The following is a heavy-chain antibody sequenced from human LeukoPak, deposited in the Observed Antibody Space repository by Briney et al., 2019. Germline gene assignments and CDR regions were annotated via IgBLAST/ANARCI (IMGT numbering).Heavy chain of an antibody. CDR3: ATEASSGLED. CDR1: GFTFSSYW. CDR2: IKQDGSEK. Sequence: GGSLRLSCAASGFTFSSYWMSWVRQAPGKGLEWVANIKQDGSEKYYLDSVKGRFTISRDNAENSLDLQMNSLRAEDTAVYYCATEASSGLEDWGQGILVTVSS. V-gene: IGHV3-7*01. J-gene: IGHJ4*02. D-gene: IGHD6-19*01.